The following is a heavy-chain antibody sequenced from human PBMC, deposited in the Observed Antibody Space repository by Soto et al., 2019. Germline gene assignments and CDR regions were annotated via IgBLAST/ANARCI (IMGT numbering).Heavy chain of an antibody. CDR3: ARGLWFGELLPRGWFDP. J-gene: IGHJ5*02. CDR1: GSSISSGGYY. D-gene: IGHD3-10*01. CDR2: IYYSGST. V-gene: IGHV4-31*03. Sequence: SETLSLTCTVSGSSISSGGYYWSWIRQHPGKGLEWIGYIYYSGSTYYNPSLKSRVTISVDTSKNQFSLKLSSVTAADTAVYYCARGLWFGELLPRGWFDPWGQGTLVTVSS.